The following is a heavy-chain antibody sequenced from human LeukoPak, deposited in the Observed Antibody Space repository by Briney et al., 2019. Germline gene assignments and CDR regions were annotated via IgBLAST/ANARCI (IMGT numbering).Heavy chain of an antibody. CDR3: ARQMRDYDILTDLYYFDY. Sequence: SETLSLTCTVSGGSISSYYWSWIRQPPGKGLEWIGYIYYSGSTNYNPSLKSRVTISVDTSKNQFSLKLSSVTAADTAVYYCARQMRDYDILTDLYYFDYWGQGTLVTVSS. D-gene: IGHD3-9*01. CDR1: GGSISSYY. CDR2: IYYSGST. J-gene: IGHJ4*02. V-gene: IGHV4-59*08.